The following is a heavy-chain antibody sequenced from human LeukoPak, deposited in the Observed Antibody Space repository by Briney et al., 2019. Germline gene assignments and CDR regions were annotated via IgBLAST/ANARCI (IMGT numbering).Heavy chain of an antibody. V-gene: IGHV3-7*01. CDR2: MKPDGSEE. Sequence: GGSLRLSCAASGFTFSNYWMTWVRQAPGKGLEWVANMKPDGSEEYYVDSVRGRFTVSRDNARNSLYLQMDSLRAEDTAVYYCAREGGGGGYYSDSYGHPRFDCWGPGTLVTVSS. CDR3: AREGGGGGYYSDSYGHPRFDC. CDR1: GFTFSNYW. J-gene: IGHJ4*02. D-gene: IGHD3-22*01.